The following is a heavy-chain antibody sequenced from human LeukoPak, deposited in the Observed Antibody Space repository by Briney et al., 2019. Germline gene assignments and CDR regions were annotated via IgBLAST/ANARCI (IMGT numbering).Heavy chain of an antibody. J-gene: IGHJ3*02. CDR1: GFTFSSYG. CDR3: AKEHGGSSWYEDAFDI. Sequence: GGSLRLSCAASGFTFSSYGMSWVRQAPGKGLEWVSDISGSGGSTYYADSVKGRFTISRDNSKNTLYLQMNSLGAEDTAVYYCAKEHGGSSWYEDAFDIWGQGTMVTVSS. CDR2: ISGSGGST. D-gene: IGHD6-13*01. V-gene: IGHV3-23*01.